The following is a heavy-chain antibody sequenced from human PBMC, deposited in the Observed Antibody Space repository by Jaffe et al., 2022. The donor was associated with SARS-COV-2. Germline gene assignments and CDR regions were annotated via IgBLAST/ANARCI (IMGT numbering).Heavy chain of an antibody. CDR3: ARDNYYDSSGYYTIRADIYDY. D-gene: IGHD3-22*01. V-gene: IGHV1-69*01. CDR1: GGTFSSYA. Sequence: QVQLVQSGAEVKKPGSSVKVSCKASGGTFSSYAISWVRQAPGQGLEWMGGIIPIFGTANYAQKFQGRVTITADESTSTAYMELSSLRSEDTAVYYCARDNYYDSSGYYTIRADIYDYWGQGTLVTVSS. CDR2: IIPIFGTA. J-gene: IGHJ4*02.